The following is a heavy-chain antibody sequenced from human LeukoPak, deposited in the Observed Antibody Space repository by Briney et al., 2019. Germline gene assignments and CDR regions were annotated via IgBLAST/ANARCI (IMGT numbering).Heavy chain of an antibody. Sequence: ASVKVSCKASGYTFTSYDINWVRQATGQGLEWMGWMNPNSGNTGYAQKFQGRVTITRNTSISTAYMELSSLRSEDTAVYYCARRGNYYYYMDVWGKGTTVTFSS. J-gene: IGHJ6*03. CDR2: MNPNSGNT. CDR1: GYTFTSYD. CDR3: ARRGNYYYYMDV. V-gene: IGHV1-8*03.